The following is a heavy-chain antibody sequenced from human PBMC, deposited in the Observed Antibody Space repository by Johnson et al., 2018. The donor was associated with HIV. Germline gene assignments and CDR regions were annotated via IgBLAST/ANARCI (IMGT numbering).Heavy chain of an antibody. D-gene: IGHD3-22*01. Sequence: QMLLVESGGGVVQPGRSLRLSCAASGFTFSSYDMHWVRQAPGKGMDWVAFISYDGSNEYYADSVKGRFTISRDNSKNTLYLQMNSLRAEDTAVYYCAKVYDSSGYYSYDAFDIWGQGTMVTVSS. CDR1: GFTFSSYD. J-gene: IGHJ3*02. V-gene: IGHV3-30*18. CDR2: ISYDGSNE. CDR3: AKVYDSSGYYSYDAFDI.